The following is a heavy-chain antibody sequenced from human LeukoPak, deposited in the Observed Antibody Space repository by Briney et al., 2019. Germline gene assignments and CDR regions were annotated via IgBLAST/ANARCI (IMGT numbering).Heavy chain of an antibody. CDR2: INPSGGST. V-gene: IGHV1-46*01. CDR3: AKSEEYYYGSGSYMGYYYYMDV. J-gene: IGHJ6*03. D-gene: IGHD3-10*01. CDR1: GYTFTTYY. Sequence: GALVKVSCKASGYTFTTYYVHWVRQAPGQGLEWMGIINPSGGSTTYAQKFRGRLTMTRDMSTSTVYMELSSLRAEDTAVYYCAKSEEYYYGSGSYMGYYYYMDVWGKGTTVTISS.